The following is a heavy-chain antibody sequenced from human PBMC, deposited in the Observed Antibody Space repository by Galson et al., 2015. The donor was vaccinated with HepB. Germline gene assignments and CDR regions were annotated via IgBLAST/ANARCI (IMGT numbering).Heavy chain of an antibody. CDR3: ARLGYCSSTSCYGIYYYYYMDV. D-gene: IGHD2-2*01. V-gene: IGHV1-69*10. Sequence: SVKVSCKASGGTFSSYAISWVRQAPGQGLEWMGGIIPILGIANYAQKFQGRVTITADKSTSTAYMELSSLRSEDTAVYYCARLGYCSSTSCYGIYYYYYMDVWGKGTTVTVSS. CDR2: IIPILGIA. J-gene: IGHJ6*03. CDR1: GGTFSSYA.